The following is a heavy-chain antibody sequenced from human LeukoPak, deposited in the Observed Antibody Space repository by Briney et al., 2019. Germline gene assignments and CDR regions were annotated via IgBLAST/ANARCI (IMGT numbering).Heavy chain of an antibody. Sequence: GGSLRLSCAASRFTFSSYAMHWVRQAPGKGLEWVAVISYDGSNKYYADSVKGRFTISRDNSKNTLYLQMNSLRAEDTAVYCCARGGLGPVYGYDYWGQGTLVTVSS. CDR1: RFTFSSYA. CDR2: ISYDGSNK. J-gene: IGHJ4*02. V-gene: IGHV3-30-3*01. D-gene: IGHD7-27*01. CDR3: ARGGLGPVYGYDY.